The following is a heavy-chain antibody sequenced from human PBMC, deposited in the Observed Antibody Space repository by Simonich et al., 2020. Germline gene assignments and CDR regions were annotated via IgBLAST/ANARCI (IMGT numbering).Heavy chain of an antibody. CDR3: AGGVYCSSTSCSTYYYYGMDV. J-gene: IGHJ6*02. V-gene: IGHV3-21*01. D-gene: IGHD2-2*01. CDR1: GFTFSSYS. Sequence: EVQLVESGGGLVKPGGSLRLSCAASGFTFSSYSMNWVRQAPGKGLGWVSSISSSSSYIYYADSVKGRFTNPRDNAKNSLYLQINSLRAEDTAVYYCAGGVYCSSTSCSTYYYYGMDVWGQGTTVTVYS. CDR2: ISSSSSYI.